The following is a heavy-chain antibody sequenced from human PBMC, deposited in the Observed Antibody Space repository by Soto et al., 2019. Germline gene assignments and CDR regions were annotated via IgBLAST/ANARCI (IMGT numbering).Heavy chain of an antibody. CDR1: GGPFSSYP. J-gene: IGHJ4*02. V-gene: IGHV1-69*01. Sequence: QVQLVQSGAEVKKPGSSVKVSCKASGGPFSSYPLTRVRQAPGQGLEWMGGIIPIFGIVNSAQKFQGRVSITADESTSTAYMELSSLTSEDTAVYYCARPRTTATTKGYDYWGQGTLVTVSS. CDR3: ARPRTTATTKGYDY. CDR2: IIPIFGIV. D-gene: IGHD1-1*01.